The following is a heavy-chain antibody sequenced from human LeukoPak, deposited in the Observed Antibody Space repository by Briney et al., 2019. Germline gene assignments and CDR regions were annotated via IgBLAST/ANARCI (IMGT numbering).Heavy chain of an antibody. V-gene: IGHV3-48*03. Sequence: GGSLRLSCAASGLTFSSYEMNWVRQAPGKGLEWVSYISSSGSTMYYADSVKGRFTISRDNAKNSLYLQMNSLRAEDTAVYYCARESSWYVLDYWGQGTLVTVSA. CDR1: GLTFSSYE. CDR2: ISSSGSTM. D-gene: IGHD6-13*01. CDR3: ARESSWYVLDY. J-gene: IGHJ4*02.